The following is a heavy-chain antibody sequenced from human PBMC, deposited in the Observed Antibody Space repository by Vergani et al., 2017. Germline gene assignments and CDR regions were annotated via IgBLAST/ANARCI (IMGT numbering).Heavy chain of an antibody. CDR3: VRDLGRXYCSTTLCFGMDL. V-gene: IGHV4-4*03. J-gene: IGHJ6*02. D-gene: IGHD1-1*01. CDR1: GGSISSENW. CDR2: IHHYGST. Sequence: QVQLQESGPGLVKPPGTLSLICAVSGGSISSENWWSWVRRSPGKGLEWIGEIHHYGSTNYNPSLKSRVTIYLDKSKNQFSLTLSSVTAADTAVYYCVRDLGRXYCSTTLCFGMDLWGQGTTVTVS.